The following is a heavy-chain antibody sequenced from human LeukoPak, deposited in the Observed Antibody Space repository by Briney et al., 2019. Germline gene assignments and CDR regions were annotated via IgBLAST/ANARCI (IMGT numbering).Heavy chain of an antibody. D-gene: IGHD3-16*01. CDR3: ASRGEQRKIDY. J-gene: IGHJ4*02. Sequence: GGSLRLSCAASGFTFSSYAMHWVRQAPGKGLEWVAVISYDGSNKYYADSVKGRFTISRDNSKNTLYLQMNSLRAEDTAVYYCASRGEQRKIDYWGQGTLVTVSS. CDR1: GFTFSSYA. V-gene: IGHV3-30-3*01. CDR2: ISYDGSNK.